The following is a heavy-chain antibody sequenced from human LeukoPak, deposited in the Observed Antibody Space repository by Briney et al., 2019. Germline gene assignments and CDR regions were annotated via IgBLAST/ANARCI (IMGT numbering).Heavy chain of an antibody. CDR1: GGTFSSYA. V-gene: IGHV1-69*05. J-gene: IGHJ3*01. CDR3: ARRWNYKDGFDV. D-gene: IGHD1-7*01. Sequence: SVKVSCKASGGTFSSYAISWVRQAPGQGLEWMGGIIPIFGTANYAQKFQGRVTITTDESTSTAYMELSSLRSEDTAVYYCARRWNYKDGFDVWGQGTMVIVSS. CDR2: IIPIFGTA.